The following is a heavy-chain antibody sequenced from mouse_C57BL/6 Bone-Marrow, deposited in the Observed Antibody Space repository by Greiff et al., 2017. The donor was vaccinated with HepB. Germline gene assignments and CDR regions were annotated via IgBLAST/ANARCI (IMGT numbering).Heavy chain of an antibody. V-gene: IGHV1-69*01. D-gene: IGHD4-1*01. CDR1: GYTFTNYW. CDR2: IDPSDSYT. Sequence: QVQLQQPGAELVMPGASVKLSCKASGYTFTNYWMHWVKQRPGQGLEWIGEIDPSDSYTNYNQKFKGKSTLTVDKSSSTAYMQISSLTSEDSAVYYCERSYYWDEEWYFDVWGTGTTVTVSS. CDR3: ERSYYWDEEWYFDV. J-gene: IGHJ1*03.